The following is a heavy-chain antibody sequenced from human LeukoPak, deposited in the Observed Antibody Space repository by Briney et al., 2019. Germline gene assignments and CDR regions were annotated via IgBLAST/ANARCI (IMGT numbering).Heavy chain of an antibody. J-gene: IGHJ4*02. CDR1: GGSISSSSYY. CDR2: IYYSGST. D-gene: IGHD3-22*01. Sequence: SETLSLTCTVSGGSISSSSYYWGWIRQPPGKGLEWIGSIYYSGSTYYNPSLKSRVTIDTSKNQFSLKLSSVTAADTAVYYCARHSMAHYDSHVSRPHFDYWGQGTLVTVFS. V-gene: IGHV4-39*01. CDR3: ARHSMAHYDSHVSRPHFDY.